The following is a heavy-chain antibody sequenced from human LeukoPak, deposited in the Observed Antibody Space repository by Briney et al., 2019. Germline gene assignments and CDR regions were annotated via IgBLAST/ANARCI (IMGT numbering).Heavy chain of an antibody. CDR1: GGSISSGSYY. CDR2: IYTSGST. Sequence: PSETLSLTCTVSGGSISSGSYYWSWIRQPAGKGLEWIGRIYTSGSTNYNPSLKSRVTISVDTSKNQFSLKLSSVTAADTAVYYCARERVWRYCGGDSCGWFDPWGQGTLVTVSS. CDR3: ARERVWRYCGGDSCGWFDP. D-gene: IGHD2-21*02. J-gene: IGHJ5*02. V-gene: IGHV4-61*02.